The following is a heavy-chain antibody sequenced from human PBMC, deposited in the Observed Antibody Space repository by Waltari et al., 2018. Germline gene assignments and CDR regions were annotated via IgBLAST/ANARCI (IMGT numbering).Heavy chain of an antibody. Sequence: QVQLVQSGAEVKKPGASVKVSCKASGYTFTGYYMHWVRQVPGQGLEWMGWINPNSGGTNYAQKFQGRVTMTRDTSISTAYMELSRLRSDDTAVYYCARGEALTVTRPWYYYYMDVWGKGTTVTVSS. CDR2: INPNSGGT. D-gene: IGHD4-17*01. CDR3: ARGEALTVTRPWYYYYMDV. J-gene: IGHJ6*03. CDR1: GYTFTGYY. V-gene: IGHV1-2*02.